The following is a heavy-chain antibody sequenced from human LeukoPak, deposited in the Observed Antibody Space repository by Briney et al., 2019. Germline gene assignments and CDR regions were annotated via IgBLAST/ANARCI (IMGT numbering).Heavy chain of an antibody. D-gene: IGHD5-18*01. CDR2: INHSGRT. J-gene: IGHJ4*02. CDR1: GGSFSGYY. V-gene: IGHV4-34*01. Sequence: SETLSLTCAVYGGSFSGYYWSWIRQPPGKGLEWIGEINHSGRTNYNPSLKSRVTISVDTSKNQFSLKLSSVTAADTAVYYCARVGIQLWLTFDYWGQGTLVTVSS. CDR3: ARVGIQLWLTFDY.